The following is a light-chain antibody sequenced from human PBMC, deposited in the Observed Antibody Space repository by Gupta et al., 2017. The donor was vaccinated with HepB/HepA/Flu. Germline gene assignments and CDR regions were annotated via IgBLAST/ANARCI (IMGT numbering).Light chain of an antibody. V-gene: IGKV1-8*01. CDR1: QGISSY. CDR3: QQYYSYLLT. J-gene: IGKJ4*01. CDR2: AAS. Sequence: AIRLTQSPSSFSASTGDRVTTTCRASQGISSYLAWYQQKTGKAPKLLIYAASTLQRGVPSRFSGSGSGTDFTLTISCLQSEDFANYYCQQYYSYLLTFGGGTKVEIK.